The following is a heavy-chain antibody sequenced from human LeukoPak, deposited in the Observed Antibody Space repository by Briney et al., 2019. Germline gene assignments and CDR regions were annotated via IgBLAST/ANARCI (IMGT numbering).Heavy chain of an antibody. CDR3: AQTRMSYYYYGMDV. Sequence: GGSLRLSCAASGFTFSSHALSWVRQAPGKGLEWVSSLSGSGYNTYYADSVKGRFTISRDNSKNTVYLQMNSLRAEDTAVYYCAQTRMSYYYYGMDVWGQGTTVTVSS. J-gene: IGHJ6*02. V-gene: IGHV3-23*01. D-gene: IGHD2-8*01. CDR1: GFTFSSHA. CDR2: LSGSGYNT.